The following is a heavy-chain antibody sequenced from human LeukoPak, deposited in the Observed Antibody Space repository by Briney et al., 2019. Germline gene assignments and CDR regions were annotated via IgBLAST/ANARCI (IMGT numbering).Heavy chain of an antibody. CDR2: IRSDGRNK. Sequence: GGSLRLSCAASGFTFSSYGMQFSSYGMNWVRQAPGQGLEWVAFIRSDGRNKYYADSVKRRFTISRDNTKNMLYLQMNSLRAEDTAVYYCAKLKINYYYYMDVWGKGTTVIVSS. D-gene: IGHD3-16*01. CDR1: GFTFSSYG. V-gene: IGHV3-30*02. J-gene: IGHJ6*03. CDR3: AKLKINYYYYMDV.